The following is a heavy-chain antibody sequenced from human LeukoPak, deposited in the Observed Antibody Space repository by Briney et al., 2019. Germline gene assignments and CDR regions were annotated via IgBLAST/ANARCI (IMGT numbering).Heavy chain of an antibody. CDR3: ARGGIAARRNFDY. J-gene: IGHJ4*02. V-gene: IGHV1-69*05. CDR1: GGTFSSYA. D-gene: IGHD6-6*01. CDR2: IIPIFGTA. Sequence: PEASVEVSCKASGGTFSSYAISWVRQAPGQGLEWMGGIIPIFGTANYAQKFQGRVTITTDESTSTAYMELSSLRSEDTAVYYCARGGIAARRNFDYWGQGTLVTVSS.